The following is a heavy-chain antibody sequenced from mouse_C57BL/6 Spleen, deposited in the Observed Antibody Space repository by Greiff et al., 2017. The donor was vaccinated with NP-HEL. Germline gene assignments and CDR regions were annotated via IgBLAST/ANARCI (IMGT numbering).Heavy chain of an antibody. D-gene: IGHD3-3*01. CDR2: IDPETGGT. J-gene: IGHJ2*01. Sequence: QVHVKQSGAELVRPGASVTLSCKASGYTFTDYEMHWVKQTPLHGLEWIGAIDPETGGTAYNQKFQGKAILTADKSSSTAYMELRSMTSEDSDVDYCTRGGSRDYYCDYWGQGTTLTVSS. CDR1: GYTFTDYE. CDR3: TRGGSRDYYCDY. V-gene: IGHV1-15*01.